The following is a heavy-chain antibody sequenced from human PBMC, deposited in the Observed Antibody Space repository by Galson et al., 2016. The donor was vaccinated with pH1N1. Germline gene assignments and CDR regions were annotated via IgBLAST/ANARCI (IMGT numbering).Heavy chain of an antibody. V-gene: IGHV1-69*02. CDR1: GDGFSSHT. CDR2: FIPMINLA. D-gene: IGHD2-15*01. J-gene: IGHJ4*02. Sequence: SVKVSCKASGDGFSSHTNTWVRQAPGQGLEWVGRFIPMINLANSAQKFQGRVTITADESTTTVYMHLTSLRPEDTAVYYCARVRSHEAMSGTLLYWGQGTLVTVSS. CDR3: ARVRSHEAMSGTLLY.